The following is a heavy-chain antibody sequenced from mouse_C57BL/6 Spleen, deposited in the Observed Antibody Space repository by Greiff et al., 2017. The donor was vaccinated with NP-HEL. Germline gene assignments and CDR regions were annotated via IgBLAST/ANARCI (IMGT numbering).Heavy chain of an antibody. D-gene: IGHD2-1*01. V-gene: IGHV1-82*01. CDR2: IYPGDGDT. CDR1: GYAFSSSW. J-gene: IGHJ4*01. CDR3: ARDAPLPVTGYAMDY. Sequence: QVQLQQSGPELVKPGASVKISCKASGYAFSSSWMNWVKQRPGKGLEWIGRIYPGDGDTNYNGKFKGKATLTADKSSSTAYMQLSSLTSEDSAVYFCARDAPLPVTGYAMDYWGQGTSVTVSS.